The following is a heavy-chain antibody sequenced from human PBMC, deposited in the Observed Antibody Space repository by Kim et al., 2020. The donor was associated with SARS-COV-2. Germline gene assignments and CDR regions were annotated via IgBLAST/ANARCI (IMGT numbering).Heavy chain of an antibody. CDR2: VSYDGSTK. Sequence: GGSLRLSCAGSGFIFSDYGMHWVRQPPGKGLEWVAFVSYDGSTKVYADSVKGRFTISRDNSKKTLYLQMNSLRADDTAVYSCAKDVEELELRSVFDNWGQGTLVTVSS. D-gene: IGHD1-26*01. CDR1: GFIFSDYG. J-gene: IGHJ4*02. V-gene: IGHV3-30*18. CDR3: AKDVEELELRSVFDN.